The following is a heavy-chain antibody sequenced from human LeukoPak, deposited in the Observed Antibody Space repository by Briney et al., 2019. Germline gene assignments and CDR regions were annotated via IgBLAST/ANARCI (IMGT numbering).Heavy chain of an antibody. CDR2: ISSSSSYI. CDR3: ARVRGYDINDDY. J-gene: IGHJ4*02. V-gene: IGHV3-21*01. CDR1: GFTFSSYS. D-gene: IGHD3-9*01. Sequence: GGSLRLSCAASGFTFSSYSMNWVRQAPGKGLEWVSSISSSSSYIYYADSVKGRFTISRDNAKNSLYLQMNSLRAEHTAVYYCARVRGYDINDDYWGQGTLVTVSS.